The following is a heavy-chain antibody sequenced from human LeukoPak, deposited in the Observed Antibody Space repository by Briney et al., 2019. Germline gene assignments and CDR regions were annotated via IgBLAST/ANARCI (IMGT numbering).Heavy chain of an antibody. Sequence: ASVKVSCKAFGYTFTSNYMHWVRQAPGQGPEWMGVISPSGGSTTYAQKFQGRVTLTRDMSTSTDYLELSSLRSEDTAVYYCARGQRQWFGEFLQNTYYYYYYYMDVWGKGTTVTISS. CDR2: ISPSGGST. CDR3: ARGQRQWFGEFLQNTYYYYYYYMDV. J-gene: IGHJ6*03. V-gene: IGHV1-46*01. CDR1: GYTFTSNY. D-gene: IGHD3-10*01.